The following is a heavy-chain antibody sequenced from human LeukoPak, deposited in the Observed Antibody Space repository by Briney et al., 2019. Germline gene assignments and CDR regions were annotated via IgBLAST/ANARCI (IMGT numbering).Heavy chain of an antibody. D-gene: IGHD3-10*01. J-gene: IGHJ4*02. Sequence: GGSLRLSCAASGFTLSSYAMSWVRQAPGKGLEWVSAISGSGGSTYYADSVKGRFTISRDNSKNTLYLQMNSLRAEDTAVYYCARDGTAGELFDYWGQGTLVTVSS. CDR1: GFTLSSYA. CDR2: ISGSGGST. V-gene: IGHV3-23*01. CDR3: ARDGTAGELFDY.